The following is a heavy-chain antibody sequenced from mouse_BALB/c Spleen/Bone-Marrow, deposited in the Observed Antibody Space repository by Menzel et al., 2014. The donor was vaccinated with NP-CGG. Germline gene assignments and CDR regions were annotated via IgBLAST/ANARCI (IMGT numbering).Heavy chain of an antibody. Sequence: VHLVESGAELMKPGASVKISCKATGYTFSSYWIEWVKQRPGHGLEWIGEILPGSDSTNYNENFKGKATFTADTSSNTAYMQLNSLTSEDSAVYFCARDSSDYLAWFAYWGQGTLVTVSA. CDR1: GYTFSSYW. V-gene: IGHV1-9*01. CDR2: ILPGSDST. D-gene: IGHD3-2*01. CDR3: ARDSSDYLAWFAY. J-gene: IGHJ3*01.